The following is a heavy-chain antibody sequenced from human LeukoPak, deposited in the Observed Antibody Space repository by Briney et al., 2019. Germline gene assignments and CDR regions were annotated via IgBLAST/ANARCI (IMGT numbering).Heavy chain of an antibody. D-gene: IGHD5-18*01. CDR3: ARIVRGDTAMVAYFDY. CDR1: GYTFTGYY. V-gene: IGHV1-2*06. CDR2: INPNSGGT. Sequence: ASVKVSCKASGYTFTGYYMHWVRQAPGQGLEWMGRINPNSGGTNYAQKFQGRVTMTRDTSISTAYVELSRLRSDDTAVYYCARIVRGDTAMVAYFDYWGQGTLVTVSS. J-gene: IGHJ4*02.